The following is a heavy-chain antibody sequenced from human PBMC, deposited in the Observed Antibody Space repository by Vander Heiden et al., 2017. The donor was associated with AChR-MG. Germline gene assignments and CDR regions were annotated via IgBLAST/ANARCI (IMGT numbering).Heavy chain of an antibody. CDR1: GFPFSSYR. D-gene: IGHD3-22*01. Sequence: EVPLVESGGGLVQPGGSLRLSCAASGFPFSSYRSRGVRQAPGKGLEWVANIKQDGSEKYYVDSLKGRFTISRDNAKNSLYLQMNSLRAEDTAVYYCARVRAAYYYDSSPEGDWFDPWGQGTLVTVAA. CDR3: ARVRAAYYYDSSPEGDWFDP. V-gene: IGHV3-7*01. CDR2: IKQDGSEK. J-gene: IGHJ5*02.